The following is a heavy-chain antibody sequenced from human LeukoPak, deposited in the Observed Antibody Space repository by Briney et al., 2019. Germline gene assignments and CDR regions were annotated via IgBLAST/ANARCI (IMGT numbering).Heavy chain of an antibody. Sequence: GGSLKLSCAASGFTFSVSAIHWVRQASRKGLEWVGRIKTKADNYATAYDASVKGRFTISRDDSKNTAYLQMNSLKIEDTAVYYCTHPVYYYGLDVWGKGTTVTVSS. J-gene: IGHJ6*04. CDR3: THPVYYYGLDV. CDR2: IKTKADNYAT. CDR1: GFTFSVSA. V-gene: IGHV3-73*01.